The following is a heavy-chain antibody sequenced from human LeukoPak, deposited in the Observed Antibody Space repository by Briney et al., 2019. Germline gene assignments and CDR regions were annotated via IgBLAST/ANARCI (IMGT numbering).Heavy chain of an antibody. D-gene: IGHD2-2*01. CDR2: ISAYNGNT. CDR1: GYTFTSYG. CDR3: ARDMGDIVVVPAASGY. V-gene: IGHV1-18*04. Sequence: GASVKVSCKASGYTFTSYGISWVRQAPGQGLEWMGWISAYNGNTNYAQKLQGRVTMTKDTSTSTAYMELRSLRSDDTAVYYCARDMGDIVVVPAASGYWGQGTLVTVSS. J-gene: IGHJ4*02.